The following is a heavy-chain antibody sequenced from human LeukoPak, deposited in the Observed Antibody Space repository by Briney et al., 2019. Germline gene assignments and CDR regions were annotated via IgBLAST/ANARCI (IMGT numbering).Heavy chain of an antibody. CDR3: ARVRFAWLRPFDY. V-gene: IGHV3-7*01. CDR2: IKQDGSEK. Sequence: GGSLRLSCAASGFTFSSYWMSWVRQAPGKGLEWVANIKQDGSEKYYVDSVKGRFTISRDNAKNSLYLQMNSLRAEDTAVYCCARVRFAWLRPFDYWGQGTLVTVSS. J-gene: IGHJ4*02. CDR1: GFTFSSYW. D-gene: IGHD5-12*01.